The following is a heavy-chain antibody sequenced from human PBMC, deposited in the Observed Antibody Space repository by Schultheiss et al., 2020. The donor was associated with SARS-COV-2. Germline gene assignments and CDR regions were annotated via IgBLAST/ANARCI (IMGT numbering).Heavy chain of an antibody. CDR2: ISAYNGNT. J-gene: IGHJ6*02. CDR3: AREKSGYFDWLFRSDYYYYYGMDV. CDR1: GYIFSSYG. D-gene: IGHD3-9*01. V-gene: IGHV1-18*04. Sequence: ASVKVSCKGSGYIFSSYGINWVRQAPGQGLEWMGWISAYNGNTNYAQKLQGRVTMTTDTSTSTAYMELRSLRSDDTAVYYCAREKSGYFDWLFRSDYYYYYGMDVWGQGTTVTVSS.